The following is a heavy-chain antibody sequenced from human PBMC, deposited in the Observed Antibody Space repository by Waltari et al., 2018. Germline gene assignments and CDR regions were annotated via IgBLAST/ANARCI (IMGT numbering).Heavy chain of an antibody. D-gene: IGHD5-18*01. Sequence: EVQLVESGGGLVQPGGSLRLSCTASGFTFSTYEMNWVRQAPGKGLEWVSYISSSGGAIYYADSVKGRFTISRDNAKNSLYLQMNSLRPEDTGVYYCARDVDASLVIFPDAFDFWGQGTMVTVAS. CDR2: ISSSGGAI. CDR1: GFTFSTYE. CDR3: ARDVDASLVIFPDAFDF. J-gene: IGHJ3*01. V-gene: IGHV3-48*03.